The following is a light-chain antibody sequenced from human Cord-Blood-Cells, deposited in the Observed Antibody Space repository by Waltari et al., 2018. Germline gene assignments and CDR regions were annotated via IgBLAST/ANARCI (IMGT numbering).Light chain of an antibody. V-gene: IGLV1-47*01. CDR1: SSNIGRNY. CDR2: RNN. CDR3: AAWDDSLSGRV. J-gene: IGLJ3*02. Sequence: QSVLTQPPSASGTPGQRVPNSCSGSSSNIGRNYVYWYQQLPGTAPKLLIYRNNQRPSGVPDRFSGSKSGTSASLAISGLRSEDEADYYCAAWDDSLSGRVFGGGTKLTVL.